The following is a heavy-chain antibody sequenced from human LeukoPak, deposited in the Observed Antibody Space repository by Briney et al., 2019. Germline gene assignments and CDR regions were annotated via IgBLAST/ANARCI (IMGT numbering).Heavy chain of an antibody. CDR1: DYTFINYG. CDR2: ISAYNGNT. CDR3: ARTNLDCKNGVCYDY. Sequence: ASVKVSCKASDYTFINYGISWVRQAPGQGLEWMGWISAYNGNTYYAQKFQGRVTGTTDTSTSTAYMDLRSLRSDDTAVYYCARTNLDCKNGVCYDYWGQGTPVTVSS. J-gene: IGHJ4*02. V-gene: IGHV1-18*01. D-gene: IGHD2-8*01.